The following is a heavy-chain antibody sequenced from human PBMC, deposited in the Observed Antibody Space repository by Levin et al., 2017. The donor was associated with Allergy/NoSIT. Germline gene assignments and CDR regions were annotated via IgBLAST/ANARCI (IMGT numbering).Heavy chain of an antibody. CDR1: GDSISSGDYY. Sequence: SETLSLTCAVSGDSISSGDYYWSWIRQTPGNGLEWIGYIYHTGNTYYNPSLKSRLTTSVDTSKNQFSLNLTSVTAADTAVYYCAREIRGRRDQSVNSWGQGTLVTVSS. V-gene: IGHV4-30-4*08. J-gene: IGHJ4*02. CDR2: IYHTGNT. CDR3: AREIRGRRDQSVNS. D-gene: IGHD1-26*01.